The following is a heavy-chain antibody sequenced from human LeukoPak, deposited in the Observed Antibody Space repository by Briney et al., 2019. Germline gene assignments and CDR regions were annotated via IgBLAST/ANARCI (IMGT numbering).Heavy chain of an antibody. Sequence: PSETLSLTCTVSGVPISSHYWSWSRQPPGKGLEWIGNIYYDGTTNYNPSLRSRITISMDTSRNQFSLRLSSVTTADSAMYYCARSRDSSAYFGSWGQGTLVAVSS. D-gene: IGHD3-22*01. CDR2: IYYDGTT. J-gene: IGHJ4*02. CDR1: GVPISSHY. V-gene: IGHV4-59*11. CDR3: ARSRDSSAYFGS.